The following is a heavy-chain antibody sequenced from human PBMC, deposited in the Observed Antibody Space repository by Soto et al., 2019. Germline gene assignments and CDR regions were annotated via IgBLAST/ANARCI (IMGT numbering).Heavy chain of an antibody. V-gene: IGHV1-18*01. CDR1: GYTFSNYG. D-gene: IGHD2-21*02. CDR2: FKPANQNT. J-gene: IGHJ4*02. CDR3: ARVKFGDPFDF. Sequence: QGQLVQSGTEVKRPGASVKGSCKASGYTFSNYGVRWMRQAPGQGREWVGWFKPANQNTNYEQKFQDRVSMTADTSTSTAYMELRGLRSDDTAVYYCARVKFGDPFDFWGQGTLVTVSS.